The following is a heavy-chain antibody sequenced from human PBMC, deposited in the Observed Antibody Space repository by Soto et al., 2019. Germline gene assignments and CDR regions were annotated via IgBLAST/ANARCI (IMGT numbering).Heavy chain of an antibody. Sequence: QVQLVQSGAAVKKPGSSVKVSCKASGGTFSSNAISWVRQAPGQGLEWMGGIIPRFGTVNYAQKFQGSVTITADDPTSRAYMELSSLKSEDTAVYYCARSLAAGGHLDYWGQGTLVTVST. CDR1: GGTFSSNA. D-gene: IGHD6-13*01. CDR2: IIPRFGTV. V-gene: IGHV1-69*01. CDR3: ARSLAAGGHLDY. J-gene: IGHJ4*02.